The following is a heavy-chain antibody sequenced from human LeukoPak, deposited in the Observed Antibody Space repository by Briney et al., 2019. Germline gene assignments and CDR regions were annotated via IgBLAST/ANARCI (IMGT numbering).Heavy chain of an antibody. CDR2: INTDGTVT. V-gene: IGHV3-74*01. Sequence: GGSLRLSCAASGFTFSKYWMLWVRQAPGKGLESVSRINTDGTVTTYADSVKGRFTVSRDIADNTMFLQMNSVRDEDTAVYYCATKQWLAPPPDSWGQGTPVTVSS. CDR3: ATKQWLAPPPDS. D-gene: IGHD6-19*01. J-gene: IGHJ4*02. CDR1: GFTFSKYW.